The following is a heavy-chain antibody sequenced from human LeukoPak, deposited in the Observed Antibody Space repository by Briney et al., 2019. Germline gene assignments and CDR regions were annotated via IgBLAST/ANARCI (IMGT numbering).Heavy chain of an antibody. CDR2: IYYSGST. J-gene: IGHJ4*02. Sequence: GSLRLSCAASGFTFSSYAMSWVRQPPGKGLEWIGYIYYSGSTNYNPSLKSRVTISVDTSKNQFSLKLSSVTAADTAVYYCARMDYDFWSGFFGPHDYWGQGTLVTVSS. CDR1: GFTFSSYA. V-gene: IGHV4-59*01. CDR3: ARMDYDFWSGFFGPHDY. D-gene: IGHD3-3*01.